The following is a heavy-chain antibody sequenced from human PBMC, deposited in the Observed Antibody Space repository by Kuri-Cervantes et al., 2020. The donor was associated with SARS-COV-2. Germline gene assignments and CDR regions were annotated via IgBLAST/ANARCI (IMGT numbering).Heavy chain of an antibody. J-gene: IGHJ4*02. CDR1: GYTFTSYG. V-gene: IGHV1-18*01. CDR3: ARAFCSSTSCYYFDY. CDR2: ISAYNGNT. Sequence: ASVKVSCKDSGYTFTSYGISWVRQAPGQGLEWMGWISAYNGNTNYAQKLQGRVTMTTDTSTSTAYMELRSLRSDDTAVYYCARAFCSSTSCYYFDYWGQGTLVTVSS. D-gene: IGHD2-2*01.